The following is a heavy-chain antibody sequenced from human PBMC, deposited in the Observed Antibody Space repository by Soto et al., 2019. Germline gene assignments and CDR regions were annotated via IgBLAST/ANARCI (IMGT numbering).Heavy chain of an antibody. Sequence: SETLSLTCTVSGGSISSGEYSWTWIRQPPGKGLEWIGYIYNSGTTFYNPSLKSRVTISLHKSENQFSLNLTSVTAADTAVYYCARRTLSLDYWGRGTLVTVSS. D-gene: IGHD1-1*01. J-gene: IGHJ4*02. V-gene: IGHV4-30-2*01. CDR2: IYNSGTT. CDR3: ARRTLSLDY. CDR1: GGSISSGEYS.